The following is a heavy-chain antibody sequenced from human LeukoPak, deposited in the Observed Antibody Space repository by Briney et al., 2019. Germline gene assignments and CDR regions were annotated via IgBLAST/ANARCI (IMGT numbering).Heavy chain of an antibody. CDR3: ARGEVKIAAAGTEGDASDI. Sequence: PSETLSLTCTVSGGSISSYYWSWIRQPPGKGLEWIGYIYYSGSTNYSPSLKSRVTISVDTSKNQFSLKLSSVTAADTAVYYCARGEVKIAAAGTEGDASDIWGQGTMVTVSS. CDR2: IYYSGST. D-gene: IGHD6-13*01. CDR1: GGSISSYY. J-gene: IGHJ3*02. V-gene: IGHV4-59*01.